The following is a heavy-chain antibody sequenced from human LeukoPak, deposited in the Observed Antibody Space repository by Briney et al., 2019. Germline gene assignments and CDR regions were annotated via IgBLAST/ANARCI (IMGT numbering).Heavy chain of an antibody. CDR1: GGSISSYY. D-gene: IGHD3-9*01. J-gene: IGHJ3*02. V-gene: IGHV4-59*08. CDR3: ARRNILTEGEAFDI. CDR2: IYNSGST. Sequence: SETLSLTCAVSGGSISSYYWTWIRQPPGKGLEWIGYIYNSGSTNYNPPLRSRVTISVDASKNQFSLKLNSVTAADTAVYYCARRNILTEGEAFDIWGQGTLVTVSS.